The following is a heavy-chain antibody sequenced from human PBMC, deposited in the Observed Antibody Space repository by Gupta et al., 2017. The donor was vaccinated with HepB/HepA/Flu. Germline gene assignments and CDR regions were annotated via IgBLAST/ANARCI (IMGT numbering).Heavy chain of an antibody. Sequence: QVQLVESGGGVVQPGRSLRLSCAASGFTFSSYAMHWVRQAPGKGLEWVAVISYDGSNKYYADSVKGRFTISRDNSKNTLYLQMNSLRAEDTAVYYCARAYQSVDGNYYYYGMDVWGQGTTVTVSS. CDR2: ISYDGSNK. J-gene: IGHJ6*02. CDR3: ARAYQSVDGNYYYYGMDV. CDR1: GFTFSSYA. V-gene: IGHV3-30-3*01. D-gene: IGHD5/OR15-5a*01.